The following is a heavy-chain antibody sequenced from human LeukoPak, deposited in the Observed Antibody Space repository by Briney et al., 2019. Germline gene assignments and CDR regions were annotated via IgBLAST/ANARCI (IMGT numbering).Heavy chain of an antibody. D-gene: IGHD3-3*01. CDR3: ARGSDDFWSGYSLALSVGSPHFDY. Sequence: GGSLRLSCAASGFTFSSYAMSWVRQAPGKGLEWVSAISGSGGSTYYADSVKGRFTISRDNSKNTLYLQMNSLRAEDTAVYYCARGSDDFWSGYSLALSVGSPHFDYWGQGTLVTVSS. CDR2: ISGSGGST. V-gene: IGHV3-23*01. CDR1: GFTFSSYA. J-gene: IGHJ4*02.